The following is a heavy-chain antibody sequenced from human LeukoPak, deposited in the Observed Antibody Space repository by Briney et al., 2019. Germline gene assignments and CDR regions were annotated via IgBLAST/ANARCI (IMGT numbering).Heavy chain of an antibody. D-gene: IGHD2-2*01. CDR3: ASDIVVVPAAPPFDP. Sequence: GGSLRLSCAASGFTFSSYSMNRVRQAPGKGLEWVSSISSSSSYIYYADSVKGRFTISRDNAKNSLYLQMNSLRAEDTAVYYCASDIVVVPAAPPFDPWGQGTLVTVSS. J-gene: IGHJ5*02. CDR2: ISSSSSYI. V-gene: IGHV3-21*01. CDR1: GFTFSSYS.